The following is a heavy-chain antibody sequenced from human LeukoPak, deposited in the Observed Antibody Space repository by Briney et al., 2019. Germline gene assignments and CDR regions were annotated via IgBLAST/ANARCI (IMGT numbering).Heavy chain of an antibody. CDR1: GLIFSTYA. CDR3: AKGFSYFDY. Sequence: GSLRLSCAASGLIFSTYAMSWVRQAPGKGLEWVSTITGGGGTAYYADSVKGRFTISRDNSKNTLYVQMNSLRAEDTAVYYCAKGFSYFDYWGQGTLVTVSS. V-gene: IGHV3-23*01. CDR2: ITGGGGTA. D-gene: IGHD2/OR15-2a*01. J-gene: IGHJ4*02.